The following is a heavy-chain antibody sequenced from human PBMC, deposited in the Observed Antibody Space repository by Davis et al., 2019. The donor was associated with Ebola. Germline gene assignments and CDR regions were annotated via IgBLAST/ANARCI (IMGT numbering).Heavy chain of an antibody. CDR3: ASWSSGYYFDY. J-gene: IGHJ4*02. CDR1: GGSFSGYY. Sequence: PSETLSLTCAVYGGSFSGYYWSWIRQPPGKGLEWIGEINHSGSTNYNPSLKSRVTISVDTSKNQFSPKLSSVTAADTAVYYCASWSSGYYFDYWGQGTLVTVSS. CDR2: INHSGST. V-gene: IGHV4-34*01. D-gene: IGHD3-22*01.